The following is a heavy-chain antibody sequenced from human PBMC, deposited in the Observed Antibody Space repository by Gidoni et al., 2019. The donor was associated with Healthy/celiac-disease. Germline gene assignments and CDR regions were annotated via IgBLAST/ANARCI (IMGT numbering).Heavy chain of an antibody. J-gene: IGHJ6*02. CDR3: ARDSWVGGFYYYGMDV. CDR1: GFTVSSNY. D-gene: IGHD1-26*01. Sequence: EVQLVESGGGLVQPGGSLRLSCAASGFTVSSNYMSWVRQAPGKGLEWVSVIYSGGSTYYADSVKGRFTISRDNSKNTLYLQMNSLRAEDTAVYYCARDSWVGGFYYYGMDVWGQGTTVTVSS. V-gene: IGHV3-66*01. CDR2: IYSGGST.